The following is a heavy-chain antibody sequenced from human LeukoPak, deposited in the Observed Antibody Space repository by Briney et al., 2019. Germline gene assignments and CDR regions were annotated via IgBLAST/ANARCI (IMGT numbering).Heavy chain of an antibody. CDR3: ARDEGDTGYIHY. CDR1: GGSISSGDYY. CDR2: IYYSGST. D-gene: IGHD3-9*01. V-gene: IGHV4-30-4*08. Sequence: PSETLSLTCTVSGGSISSGDYYWSWIRQPPGKGLEWIGYIYYSGSTYYNPSLKSRVTISVDTSKNQFSLKLSSVTAADTAVYYCARDEGDTGYIHYWGQGTLFTVSS. J-gene: IGHJ4*02.